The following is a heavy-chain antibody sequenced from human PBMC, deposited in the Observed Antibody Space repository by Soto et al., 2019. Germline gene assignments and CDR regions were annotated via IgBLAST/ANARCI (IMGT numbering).Heavy chain of an antibody. CDR1: GFTFSSYS. CDR3: TRHNSGNILGQYGMDV. Sequence: EVQLVESGGGLVKPGGSLRLSCAASGFTFSSYSMNWVRQAPGKGLEWVSSISSSSSYIYDADSVKARFTISRNNAKNSLPLQMNSLRAEDTAVYYCTRHNSGNILGQYGMDVWSKGTTVTVSS. CDR2: ISSSSSYI. J-gene: IGHJ6*04. V-gene: IGHV3-21*01. D-gene: IGHD3-10*01.